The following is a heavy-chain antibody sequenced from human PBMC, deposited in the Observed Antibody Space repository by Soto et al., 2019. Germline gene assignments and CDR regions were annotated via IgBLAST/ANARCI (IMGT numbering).Heavy chain of an antibody. Sequence: EVQLVESGGGLVQPGGSLRLSCAASGFTFSSYSMNWVRQAPGKGLEWVSYISSSSSTIYYADSVKGRFTISRDNAKNSLCLQTNSLRAEDTAVYYCAREEGLLNWFDPWGQGTLVTVSS. D-gene: IGHD1-26*01. J-gene: IGHJ5*02. CDR1: GFTFSSYS. CDR3: AREEGLLNWFDP. CDR2: ISSSSSTI. V-gene: IGHV3-48*01.